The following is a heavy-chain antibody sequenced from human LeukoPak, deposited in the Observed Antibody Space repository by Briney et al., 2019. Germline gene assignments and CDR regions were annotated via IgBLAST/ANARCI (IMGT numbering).Heavy chain of an antibody. J-gene: IGHJ4*02. Sequence: GGPLRLSCAASGFTFSSYGMHWVRQAPGKGLEWVAVISYDGSNKYYADSVKGRFTISRDNSKNTLYLQMNSLRAEDTAVYYCAKVHLRDYGDYSYWGQGTLVTVSS. V-gene: IGHV3-30*18. D-gene: IGHD4-17*01. CDR3: AKVHLRDYGDYSY. CDR2: ISYDGSNK. CDR1: GFTFSSYG.